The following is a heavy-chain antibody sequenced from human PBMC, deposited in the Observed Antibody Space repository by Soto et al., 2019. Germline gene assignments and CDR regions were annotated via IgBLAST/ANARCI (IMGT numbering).Heavy chain of an antibody. D-gene: IGHD3-22*01. CDR1: GGTFSRYA. CDR2: IIPMFGKA. Sequence: SVKASCKASGGTFSRYAISWVRQAPGQVLEWMGGIIPMFGKANYAQKFQGRVTITADESTRTGYMELRSLISEDTAVYYCARDGTPSDSSAYYYLYWGQGTMVTVSS. J-gene: IGHJ4*02. V-gene: IGHV1-69*13. CDR3: ARDGTPSDSSAYYYLY.